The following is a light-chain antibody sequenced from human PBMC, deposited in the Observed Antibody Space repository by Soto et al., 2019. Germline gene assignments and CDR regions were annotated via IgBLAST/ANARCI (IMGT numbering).Light chain of an antibody. Sequence: DIQMTQSPSSLSSSVGDSVTITCRASQSISSYLNWYQQKPGKAPKLLIYAASSLQSGVPSRLSGSGSGTDLNLTISSLQPEDFATYYCQKSYSTRFTFGPGTKVDIK. CDR1: QSISSY. CDR2: AAS. CDR3: QKSYSTRFT. V-gene: IGKV1-39*01. J-gene: IGKJ3*01.